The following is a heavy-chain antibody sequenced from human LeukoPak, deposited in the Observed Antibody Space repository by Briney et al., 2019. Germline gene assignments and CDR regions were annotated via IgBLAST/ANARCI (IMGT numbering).Heavy chain of an antibody. D-gene: IGHD6-19*01. V-gene: IGHV4-30-2*01. J-gene: IGHJ4*02. CDR2: TYHSGST. Sequence: SETLSLTCTVSGRSISSGGYYWSWLRQPPGKGLEWIGYTYHSGSTYYNPSLKSRVTISVDRSKNQFSLKLSSVTAADTAVYYCARGLLTYSSGWNYWGQGTLVTVSS. CDR3: ARGLLTYSSGWNY. CDR1: GRSISSGGYY.